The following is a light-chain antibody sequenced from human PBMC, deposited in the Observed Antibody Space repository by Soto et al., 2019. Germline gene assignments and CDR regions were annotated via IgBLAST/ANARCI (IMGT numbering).Light chain of an antibody. V-gene: IGKV3-15*01. CDR1: QSVSSN. CDR3: QQYDNELT. J-gene: IGKJ1*01. CDR2: GAS. Sequence: EIVMTQSPATLSVSPGERATLSCSASQSVSSNLAWYQQKPGQAHRLLRDGASIRATGIPARFTGSGSGTDFTLIISSLQSEDFAVYYCQQYDNELTCGQGTKVDIK.